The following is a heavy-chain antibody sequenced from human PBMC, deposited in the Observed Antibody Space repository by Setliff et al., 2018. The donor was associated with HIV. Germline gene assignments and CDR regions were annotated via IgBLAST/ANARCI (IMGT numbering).Heavy chain of an antibody. D-gene: IGHD1-1*01. CDR3: VRGPTRFYFDY. CDR2: IYHSGFT. J-gene: IGHJ4*02. Sequence: SETLSLTCAVSGYSISSGYYWGWIRQTPGKGLEWIGSIYHSGFTIYNPSLKSRVTLSLDTSKNQFSLKLSSVTAADTAVYYCVRGPTRFYFDYWGQGTLVTVSS. CDR1: GYSISSGYY. V-gene: IGHV4-38-2*01.